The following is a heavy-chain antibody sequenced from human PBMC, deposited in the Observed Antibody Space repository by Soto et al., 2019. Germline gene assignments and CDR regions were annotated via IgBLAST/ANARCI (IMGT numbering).Heavy chain of an antibody. J-gene: IGHJ5*02. CDR1: GFTFSIYG. CDR3: AKEIEPYYPPPCFDP. Sequence: GGSLRLSCAASGFTFSIYGMHWVRQAPGKGLEWVAVIWYDGSNKYYADSVKGRFTISRDNSKNTLYLQMNSLRAEDTAVYYCAKEIEPYYPPPCFDPWGQATLVTVSS. D-gene: IGHD3-22*01. V-gene: IGHV3-33*06. CDR2: IWYDGSNK.